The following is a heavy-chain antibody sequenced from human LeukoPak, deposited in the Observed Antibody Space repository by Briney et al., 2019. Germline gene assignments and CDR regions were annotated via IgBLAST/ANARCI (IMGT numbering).Heavy chain of an antibody. CDR2: INSDGSST. CDR1: GFTFSSYA. J-gene: IGHJ3*01. Sequence: GGSLRLSCAASGFTFSSYAMSWVRQAPGKGLVWVSRINSDGSSTIYADSVKGRFTISRDNAKNTLYLQMDSLRADDTAVYYCARDRPHIALAAANDAFDLWGQGTMVTVSS. V-gene: IGHV3-74*01. CDR3: ARDRPHIALAAANDAFDL. D-gene: IGHD6-19*01.